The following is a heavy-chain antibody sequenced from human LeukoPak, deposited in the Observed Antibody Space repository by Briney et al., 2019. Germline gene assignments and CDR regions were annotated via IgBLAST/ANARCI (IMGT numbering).Heavy chain of an antibody. V-gene: IGHV4-31*03. CDR1: GGSISSGGYY. D-gene: IGHD6-6*01. CDR3: ARARAARPYGPFDY. J-gene: IGHJ4*02. Sequence: SQTLSLTCTVSGGSISSGGYYWSWIRQHPGKGLECIGYIYYSGRNYYNPSLKSRVTISVDTSKNQYSLKLSPVTAADTAVYYCARARAARPYGPFDYWGQGTLVTVSS. CDR2: IYYSGRN.